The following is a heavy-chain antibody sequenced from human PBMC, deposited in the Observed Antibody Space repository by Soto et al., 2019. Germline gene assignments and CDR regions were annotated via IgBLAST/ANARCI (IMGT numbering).Heavy chain of an antibody. V-gene: IGHV4-31*03. CDR3: ARDNTVPAAIPGWFDP. CDR1: GGSISSGGYY. D-gene: IGHD2-2*01. J-gene: IGHJ5*02. Sequence: SETLSLTCTVSGGSISSGGYYWSWIRQHPGKGLEWIGYIYYSGSTYYNPSLKSRVTISVDTSKNQFSLKLSSVTAADTAVYYCARDNTVPAAIPGWFDPWSQGTLVTVSS. CDR2: IYYSGST.